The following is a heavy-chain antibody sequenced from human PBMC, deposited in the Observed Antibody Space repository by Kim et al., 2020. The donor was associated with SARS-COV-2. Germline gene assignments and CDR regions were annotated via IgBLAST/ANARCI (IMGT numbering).Heavy chain of an antibody. D-gene: IGHD5-12*01. Sequence: SETLSLTCTVSGASISSGGYYWSWIRQHQGKGLEWIAYIDYSGSTDDNPSVKSRLIISLDKSKNHISLKLSSVTAADTAVYYCVRGRRDGYNYFDYWGQGTLVTVSS. J-gene: IGHJ4*02. V-gene: IGHV4-31*03. CDR3: VRGRRDGYNYFDY. CDR1: GASISSGGYY. CDR2: IDYSGST.